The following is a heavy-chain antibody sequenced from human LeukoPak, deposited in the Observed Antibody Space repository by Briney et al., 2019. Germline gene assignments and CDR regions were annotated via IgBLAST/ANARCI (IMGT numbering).Heavy chain of an antibody. CDR2: INHSGST. J-gene: IGHJ4*02. CDR3: ARGRPLVVITTCYFDY. Sequence: SETLSLTCAVYGGSFSGYYWSWIRQPPGKGLEWIGEINHSGSTNYNPSLKSRVTISVDTSKNRFSLKLSSVTAADTAVYYCARGRPLVVITTCYFDYWGQGTLVTVSS. CDR1: GGSFSGYY. V-gene: IGHV4-34*01. D-gene: IGHD3-22*01.